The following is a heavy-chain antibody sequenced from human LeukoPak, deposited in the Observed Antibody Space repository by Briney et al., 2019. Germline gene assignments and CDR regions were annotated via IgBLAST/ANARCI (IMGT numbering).Heavy chain of an antibody. Sequence: ASVKVSCKASGYTFSDHYIYWMRQAPGQGLEWMGWMNPNSGGTNYAQKFQGRVTMTRDTSISTAYMELSRLRSDDTAVYYCASGGDYGDPIDYWGQGTLVTVSS. CDR1: GYTFSDHY. D-gene: IGHD4-17*01. CDR2: MNPNSGGT. V-gene: IGHV1-2*02. CDR3: ASGGDYGDPIDY. J-gene: IGHJ4*02.